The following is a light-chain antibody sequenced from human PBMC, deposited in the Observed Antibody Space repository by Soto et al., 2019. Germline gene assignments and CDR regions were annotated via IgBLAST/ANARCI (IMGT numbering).Light chain of an antibody. CDR2: DAS. CDR1: QDISNY. J-gene: IGKJ4*01. V-gene: IGKV1-33*01. Sequence: DIQMTQSPSSLSASVGDRVTITCQASQDISNYLNWYQQKPGKAPKLLIFDASNVETGVPSRFSGSGSGTHFTFTSPSLQAEDIATYYCQQYEGLPLTFGGWTKIEI. CDR3: QQYEGLPLT.